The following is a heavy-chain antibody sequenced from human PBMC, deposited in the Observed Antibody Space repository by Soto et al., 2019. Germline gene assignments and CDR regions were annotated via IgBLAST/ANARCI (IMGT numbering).Heavy chain of an antibody. CDR2: IYYSGST. J-gene: IGHJ4*02. D-gene: IGHD6-19*01. V-gene: IGHV4-39*01. CDR3: ARPDSGSGWYLPFDF. CDR1: GDSISRRYYY. Sequence: SETLSLTCNVSGDSISRRYYYWGWIRQTPGEGLEWIGSIYYSGSTYYNPSLKSRVTISIDTSKNQFSLKLNSVTAADTAVYYCARPDSGSGWYLPFDFCGRGILVPVSS.